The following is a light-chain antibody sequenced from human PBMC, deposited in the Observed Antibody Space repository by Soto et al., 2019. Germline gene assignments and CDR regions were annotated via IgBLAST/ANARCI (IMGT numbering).Light chain of an antibody. V-gene: IGKV1-39*01. J-gene: IGKJ2*02. CDR2: AAS. CDR3: QQSYSTPRT. CDR1: QSISSY. Sequence: DIQMTQSPSSLSASVGDRVTITCRASQSISSYLNWYQQKPGKAPKLLIYAASSLKSGVPSRFSGSGSRTDFNLTISSLQHEDFATYYCQQSYSTPRTFGQGTKLEIK.